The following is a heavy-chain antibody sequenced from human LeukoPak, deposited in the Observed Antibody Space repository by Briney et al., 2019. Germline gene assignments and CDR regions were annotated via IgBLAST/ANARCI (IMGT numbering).Heavy chain of an antibody. CDR2: ISYDGSNK. J-gene: IGHJ4*02. Sequence: GRSLRLSCAASGFTFSSYAMHWVRQAPGKGLEWVAVISYDGSNKYYADSVKGRFTISRDNSKNALYLQMNSLRAEDTAVYYCARESSVAPFDYWAREPWSPSPQ. CDR3: ARESSVAPFDY. D-gene: IGHD5-12*01. CDR1: GFTFSSYA. V-gene: IGHV3-30*04.